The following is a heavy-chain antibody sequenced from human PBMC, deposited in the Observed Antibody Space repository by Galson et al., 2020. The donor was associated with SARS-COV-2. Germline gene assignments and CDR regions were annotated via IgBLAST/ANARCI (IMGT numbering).Heavy chain of an antibody. CDR2: VMGSGGST. CDR1: GFTFSSYA. D-gene: IGHD3-10*01. Sequence: ETLKISCVASGFTFSSYAMGWVRQAPGKGLEWIADVMGSGGSTGYAGPVKGRFTISRDNSKNTLSLQINSLRAEDTALYYSAKDLEGYGTGIYFRFFDYWGQGTLVTVSS. J-gene: IGHJ4*02. V-gene: IGHV3-23*01. CDR3: AKDLEGYGTGIYFRFFDY.